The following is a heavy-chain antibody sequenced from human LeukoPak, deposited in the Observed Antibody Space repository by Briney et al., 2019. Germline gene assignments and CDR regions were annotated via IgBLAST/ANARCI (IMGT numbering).Heavy chain of an antibody. Sequence: PSETLSLTCTVSGGSISSSSYYWGWIRQPPGKGLEWIGSVYYSGSTYYNPSLKSRVTISVDTSKNQFSLKLSSVTAADTAVYYCARGRRGGGSGSYGYYYYGMDVWGQGTTVTVSS. CDR3: ARGRRGGGSGSYGYYYYGMDV. D-gene: IGHD3-10*01. V-gene: IGHV4-39*01. CDR1: GGSISSSSYY. CDR2: VYYSGST. J-gene: IGHJ6*02.